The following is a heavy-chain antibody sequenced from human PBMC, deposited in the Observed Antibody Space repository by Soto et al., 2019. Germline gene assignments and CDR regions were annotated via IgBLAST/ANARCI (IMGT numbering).Heavy chain of an antibody. CDR1: GFTFNIFE. Sequence: GGSLRLSCAASGFTFNIFEMHWVRQAPGKGLVWVSRINSDGSSTSYADSVKGRFTISRDNAKNTLYLQMNSLRAEDTAVYYCATPGARSSWYLYWGQGTLVTVSS. J-gene: IGHJ4*02. D-gene: IGHD6-13*01. V-gene: IGHV3-74*01. CDR3: ATPGARSSWYLY. CDR2: INSDGSST.